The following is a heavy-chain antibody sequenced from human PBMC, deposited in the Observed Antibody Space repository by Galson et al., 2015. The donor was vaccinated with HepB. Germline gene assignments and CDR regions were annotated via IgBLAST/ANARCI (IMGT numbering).Heavy chain of an antibody. CDR2: ISGSGGST. V-gene: IGHV3-23*01. CDR3: APQNPRRGYCSGGSSDGKCWFDP. J-gene: IGHJ5*02. Sequence: LRLSCAASGFTFSSYAMSWVRQAPGKGLEWVSAISGSGGSTYYADSVKGRFTISRDNSKNTLYLQMNSLRAEDTAVYYCAPQNPRRGYCSGGSSDGKCWFDPWGQGTLVTVSS. CDR1: GFTFSSYA. D-gene: IGHD2-15*01.